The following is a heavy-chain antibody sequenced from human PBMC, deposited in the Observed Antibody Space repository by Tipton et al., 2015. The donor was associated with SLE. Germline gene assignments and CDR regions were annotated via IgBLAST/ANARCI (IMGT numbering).Heavy chain of an antibody. CDR2: IFHSGST. CDR3: ASQLGAIPDAFDI. J-gene: IGHJ3*02. CDR1: GFSISSYYY. D-gene: IGHD2-21*01. V-gene: IGHV4-38-2*01. Sequence: TLSLTCAVSGFSISSYYYWGWIRQPPGKGLEWIGSIFHSGSTSYNPSLRSRVTISVDTSKNQFSLKLTSVTAADTAVYYCASQLGAIPDAFDIWGQGTMVTVSS.